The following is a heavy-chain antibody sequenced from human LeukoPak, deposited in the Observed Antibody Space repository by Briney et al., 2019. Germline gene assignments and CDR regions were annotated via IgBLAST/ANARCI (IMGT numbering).Heavy chain of an antibody. CDR3: ARQKASYDYVWGSLDY. D-gene: IGHD3-16*01. CDR2: INSDGSSA. V-gene: IGHV3-74*01. CDR1: GFTFSYYW. J-gene: IGHJ4*02. Sequence: PGGSLRLSCAASGFTFSYYWMHWVRQAPGKGLVWVSRINSDGSSASYADSVKGRFTISRDNSKNTLYLQMNSLRDEDTAVYYCARQKASYDYVWGSLDYWGPGTLVTVSS.